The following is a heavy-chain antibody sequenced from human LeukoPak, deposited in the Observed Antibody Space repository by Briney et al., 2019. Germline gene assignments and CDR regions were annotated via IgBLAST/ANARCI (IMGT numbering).Heavy chain of an antibody. Sequence: GGSLGLSCAASGFTFSSYSMNWVRQAPGKGLEWVSSISSSSSYIYYADSVKGRFTISRDNAKNSLYLQMNSLRAEDTAVYYCAREGVWFGELLGFDYWGQGTLVTVSS. V-gene: IGHV3-21*01. J-gene: IGHJ4*02. CDR1: GFTFSSYS. D-gene: IGHD3-10*01. CDR3: AREGVWFGELLGFDY. CDR2: ISSSSSYI.